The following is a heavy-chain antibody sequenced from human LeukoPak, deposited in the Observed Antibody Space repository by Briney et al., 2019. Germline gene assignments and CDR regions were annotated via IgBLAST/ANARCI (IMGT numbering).Heavy chain of an antibody. CDR1: GFTFSSYA. V-gene: IGHV3-23*01. CDR2: ISGSGGST. Sequence: GGSLRLSCAASGFTFSSYAMRWIRQAPGKGLEWVSAISGSGGSTYYADSVKGRFTISRDNSKNALYLQMNSLRAEDTAVYYCAKEVWSGYYTDYYYYMDVWGKGTTVTVSS. D-gene: IGHD3-3*01. J-gene: IGHJ6*03. CDR3: AKEVWSGYYTDYYYYMDV.